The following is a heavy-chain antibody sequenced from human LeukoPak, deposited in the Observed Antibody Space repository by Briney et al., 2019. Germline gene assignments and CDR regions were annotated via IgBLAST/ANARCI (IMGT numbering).Heavy chain of an antibody. CDR3: ARESAPYYYGSGSYYPPDFDY. Sequence: RGSLRLSCAASGFTFSSYGMHWVRQAPGKGLEWVAVIWYDGSNKYYADSVKGRFTISRDNSKNTLYLQMNSLRAEDTAVYYCARESAPYYYGSGSYYPPDFDYWGQGTLVTVSS. J-gene: IGHJ4*02. CDR2: IWYDGSNK. CDR1: GFTFSSYG. V-gene: IGHV3-33*08. D-gene: IGHD3-10*01.